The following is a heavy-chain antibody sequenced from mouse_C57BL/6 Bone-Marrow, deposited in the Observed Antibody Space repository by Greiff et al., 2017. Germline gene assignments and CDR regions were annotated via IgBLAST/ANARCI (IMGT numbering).Heavy chain of an antibody. J-gene: IGHJ4*01. D-gene: IGHD2-3*01. CDR3: ARSGWLLRNYAMDY. V-gene: IGHV1-82*01. CDR1: GYAFSSSW. Sequence: QVQLQQSGPELVKPGASVKISCKASGYAFSSSWMNWVKQRPGKGLEWIGRIYPGDGDTNYNGKFKGKATLTADKSSSTAYMQLSSLTSEDSAVYFGARSGWLLRNYAMDYWGQGTSVTVSS. CDR2: IYPGDGDT.